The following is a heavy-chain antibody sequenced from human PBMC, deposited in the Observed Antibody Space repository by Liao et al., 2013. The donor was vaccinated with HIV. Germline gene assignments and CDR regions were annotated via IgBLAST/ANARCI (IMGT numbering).Heavy chain of an antibody. CDR1: GGSFSGYY. CDR3: ARADLYRGGSDY. D-gene: IGHD2-15*01. CDR2: INHRGGT. J-gene: IGHJ4*02. Sequence: QVQLQQWGAGLLKPSETLSLTCAVYGGSFSGYYWSWIRQSPGKGLEWIGEINHRGGTNYHPSLKSRVTISVDTSKNQFSLNLISVTAADTAVYYCARADLYRGGSDYWGQGTLVTVSS. V-gene: IGHV4-34*01.